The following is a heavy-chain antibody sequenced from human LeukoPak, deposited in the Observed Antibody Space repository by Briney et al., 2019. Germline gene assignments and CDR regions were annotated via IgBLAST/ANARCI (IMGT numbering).Heavy chain of an antibody. CDR3: VKPQPGGGFDY. D-gene: IGHD1-14*01. J-gene: IGHJ4*02. V-gene: IGHV3-64D*09. CDR1: GFTFSSYA. CDR2: ISSNGGST. Sequence: GGSLRLSCSASGFTFSSYAMPWVRQAPGKGLEYVSAISSNGGSTYYAYSVKGRFTISRDNSKNTLYLQMSSLRAEDTAVYYCVKPQPGGGFDYWGQGTLVTVTS.